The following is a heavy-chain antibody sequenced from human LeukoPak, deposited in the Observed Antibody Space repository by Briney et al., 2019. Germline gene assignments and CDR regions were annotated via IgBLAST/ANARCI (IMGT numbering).Heavy chain of an antibody. D-gene: IGHD2-21*02. CDR1: GYSISSGYY. Sequence: KPSETLSLTCTVSGYSISSGYYWGWIRQPPGKGLEWIGSFYHSGSTYYNPSLKSRITISVDTSKNQFSLKLSSVTAADTAVYYCARVKRVVTATTFWLNYYYYMDVWGKGTTVTVSS. CDR2: FYHSGST. V-gene: IGHV4-38-2*02. J-gene: IGHJ6*03. CDR3: ARVKRVVTATTFWLNYYYYMDV.